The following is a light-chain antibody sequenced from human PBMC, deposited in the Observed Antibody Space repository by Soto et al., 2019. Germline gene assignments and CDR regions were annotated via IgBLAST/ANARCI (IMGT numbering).Light chain of an antibody. CDR2: AAS. CDR3: QKSYSTPTWT. V-gene: IGKV1-39*01. J-gene: IGKJ1*01. CDR1: QSISSY. Sequence: DIQMTQSPSSLSASVGDSFTITCRASQSISSYLNWYQQKPGKAPKLLIYAASSLQSGVPSGFSGSGSGTDFTLTISSLQPEDFATYYCQKSYSTPTWTVGQGTKVDIK.